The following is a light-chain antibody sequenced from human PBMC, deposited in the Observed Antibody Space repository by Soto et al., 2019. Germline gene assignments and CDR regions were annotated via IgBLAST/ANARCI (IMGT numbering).Light chain of an antibody. CDR1: SSDVGNYNL. J-gene: IGLJ3*02. CDR2: EGS. Sequence: QSVLTQPASVSGSPGQSITISCTGTSSDVGNYNLVSWYQQRPGKAPKLLISEGSKRPSGVSNRFSGSKSGNTASLTISGLQAEDEADYYCCSYAGSSTWVFGGGTKLTVL. CDR3: CSYAGSSTWV. V-gene: IGLV2-23*01.